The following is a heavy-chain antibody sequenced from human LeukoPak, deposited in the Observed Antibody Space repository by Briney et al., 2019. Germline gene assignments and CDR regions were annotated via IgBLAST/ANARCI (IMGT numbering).Heavy chain of an antibody. Sequence: PSETLSLTCTVSGGSISSYYWTWLRQPPGKGLEWIGYIYAGANAEYNPSLKSRVTISVDTSKNQFSLKLSSVTAADTAVYYCARGTTVTTKSTMVRFRSADWFDPWGQGTLVTVSS. J-gene: IGHJ5*02. V-gene: IGHV4-59*01. CDR1: GGSISSYY. D-gene: IGHD4-17*01. CDR2: IYAGANA. CDR3: ARGTTVTTKSTMVRFRSADWFDP.